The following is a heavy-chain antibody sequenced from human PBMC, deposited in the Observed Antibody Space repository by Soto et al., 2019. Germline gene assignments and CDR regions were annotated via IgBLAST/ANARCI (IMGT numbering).Heavy chain of an antibody. CDR3: ARGDTIFGVVIISAFDP. CDR2: MNPNSGNT. D-gene: IGHD3-3*01. Sequence: GASVKVSCKASGYTFTSYDINWVRQATGQGLEWMGWMNPNSGNTGYAQKFQGRVTMTRNTSISTAYMGLSSLRSEDTAVYYCARGDTIFGVVIISAFDPWGQGTLVTVSS. V-gene: IGHV1-8*01. J-gene: IGHJ5*02. CDR1: GYTFTSYD.